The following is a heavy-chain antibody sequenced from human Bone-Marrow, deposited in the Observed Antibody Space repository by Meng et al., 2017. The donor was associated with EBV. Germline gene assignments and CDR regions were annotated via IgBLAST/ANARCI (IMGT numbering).Heavy chain of an antibody. CDR2: LIPMSDAP. CDR3: ASESGRGFTPDY. D-gene: IGHD3-10*01. J-gene: IGHJ4*02. Sequence: HVRWVQSGAEVKKPGSSVKVSCKTSGGTFRSDAVSWVRQAPGQGLEWMGGLIPMSDAPHYAQKFQDRVRITADESTSTHYMDLSGLRSEDTAVYYCASESGRGFTPDYWGQGTLVTVSS. V-gene: IGHV1-69*01. CDR1: GGTFRSDA.